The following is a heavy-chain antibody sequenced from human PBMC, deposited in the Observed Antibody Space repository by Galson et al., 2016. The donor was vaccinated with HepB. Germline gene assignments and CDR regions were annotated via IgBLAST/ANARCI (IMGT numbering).Heavy chain of an antibody. V-gene: IGHV3-15*01. CDR1: GFTFSNVW. CDR2: IKSKTEGGTT. Sequence: SLRLSCAASGFTFSNVWMNWVRQAPGKGLEWVGRIKSKTEGGTTDHAAPVKGRFTISRDDPKNTVNLQMNSLKTGDTAVYYCTTDGPFVSGGRGYHYGMDVWGQGTTVTVSS. D-gene: IGHD2-15*01. J-gene: IGHJ6*02. CDR3: TTDGPFVSGGRGYHYGMDV.